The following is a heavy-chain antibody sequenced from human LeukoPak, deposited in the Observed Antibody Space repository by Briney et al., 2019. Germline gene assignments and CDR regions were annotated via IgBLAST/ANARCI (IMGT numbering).Heavy chain of an antibody. CDR2: IWYDGHNK. Sequence: GGSLRLSCAASGFTFSSNGMHWVRQAPGKGLEWVAVIWYDGHNKYYADSVKGRFTISRDNSKNTLYLQMNSLRAEDTAVYYCAKVGLEGQQLVRFYYYYYGMDVWGQGTTVTVSS. CDR1: GFTFSSNG. J-gene: IGHJ6*02. D-gene: IGHD6-13*01. V-gene: IGHV3-33*06. CDR3: AKVGLEGQQLVRFYYYYYGMDV.